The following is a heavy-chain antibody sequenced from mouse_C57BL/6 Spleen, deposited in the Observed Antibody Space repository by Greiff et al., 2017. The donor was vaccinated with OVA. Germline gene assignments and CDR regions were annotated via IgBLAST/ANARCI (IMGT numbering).Heavy chain of an antibody. D-gene: IGHD2-4*01. CDR3: ARGGNYYDYDEFAY. J-gene: IGHJ3*01. V-gene: IGHV1-54*01. CDR2: INPGSGGT. CDR1: GYAFTNYL. Sequence: VQLQQSGAELVRPGTSVKVSCKASGYAFTNYLIEWVKQRPGQGLEWIGVINPGSGGTNYNEKFKGKATLTADKSSSTAYMQLSSLTSEDSAVYFCARGGNYYDYDEFAYWGQGTLVTVSA.